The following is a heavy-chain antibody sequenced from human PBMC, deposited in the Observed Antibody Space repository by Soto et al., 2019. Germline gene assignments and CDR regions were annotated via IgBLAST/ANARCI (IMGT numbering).Heavy chain of an antibody. CDR1: GYSFASYW. V-gene: IGHV5-10-1*01. Sequence: RRQSLKISCKGSGYSFASYWISWVRQMPGKGLEWMGRIDPSDSYTNYSPSFKGHVTISADKSISTAYLQWSSLKASDPAMYYCARQYNRGMDVWGQGTTVTASS. J-gene: IGHJ6*02. D-gene: IGHD1-1*01. CDR3: ARQYNRGMDV. CDR2: IDPSDSYT.